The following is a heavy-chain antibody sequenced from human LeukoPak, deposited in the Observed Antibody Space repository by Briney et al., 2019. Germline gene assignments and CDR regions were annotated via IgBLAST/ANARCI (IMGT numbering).Heavy chain of an antibody. V-gene: IGHV1-8*01. J-gene: IGHJ4*02. CDR2: MNPNSGNT. D-gene: IGHD6-19*01. CDR1: GYTFTSYE. Sequence: VSVQVSCKASGYTFTSYEINWVRQATGQGLEWMGWMNPNSGNTGYAQKFQGRVTMTRNTSISTAYMELSSLRSEDTAVYYCARAPGIAVAGTFVNYWGQGTLVTVSS. CDR3: ARAPGIAVAGTFVNY.